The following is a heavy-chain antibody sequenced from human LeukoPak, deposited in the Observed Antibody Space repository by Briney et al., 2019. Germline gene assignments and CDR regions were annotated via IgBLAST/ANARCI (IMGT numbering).Heavy chain of an antibody. CDR2: ILYDGSNK. Sequence: PGGSLRLSCAASGFTFSSYGMHWVRQAPGKGLEWVAFILYDGSNKYYADSVKGRFTISRDNSKNTLYLQMNSLRAEDTAVYYCANLGLPIAFDAFDIWGQGTMVTVSS. V-gene: IGHV3-30*02. D-gene: IGHD3-3*02. J-gene: IGHJ3*02. CDR3: ANLGLPIAFDAFDI. CDR1: GFTFSSYG.